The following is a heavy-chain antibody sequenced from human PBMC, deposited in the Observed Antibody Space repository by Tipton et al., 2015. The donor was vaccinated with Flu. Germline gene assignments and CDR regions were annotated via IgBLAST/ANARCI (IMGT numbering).Heavy chain of an antibody. Sequence: RSLRLSCAASGFTFDSYTMHWVRQSPGKGLEWVALISQIYDGFRTFYADSVKGRFTISRDSSQRTIFLQMNNLRIEDTGIYYCARDYNGYYSLDYWGQGAVVTVSS. D-gene: IGHD3-22*01. CDR1: GFTFDSYT. CDR3: ARDYNGYYSLDY. J-gene: IGHJ4*02. CDR2: ISQIYDGFRT. V-gene: IGHV3-30-3*01.